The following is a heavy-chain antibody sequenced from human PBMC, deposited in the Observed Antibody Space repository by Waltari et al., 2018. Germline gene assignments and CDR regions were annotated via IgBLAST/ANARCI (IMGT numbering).Heavy chain of an antibody. Sequence: QLQLQESGPGLVKPSETLSLTCTVSGGSISSSSYYWGWIRQSPGKGLEWIGSIYYSGRTYYTPTLKSRVTISGDTSKNQFSLKLSSVTAADTAVYYCARHWKKSGYRFDPWGQGTLVTVSS. D-gene: IGHD5-12*01. J-gene: IGHJ5*02. CDR2: IYYSGRT. CDR1: GGSISSSSYY. V-gene: IGHV4-39*01. CDR3: ARHWKKSGYRFDP.